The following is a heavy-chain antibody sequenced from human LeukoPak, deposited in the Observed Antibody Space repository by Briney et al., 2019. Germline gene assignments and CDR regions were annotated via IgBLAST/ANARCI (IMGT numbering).Heavy chain of an antibody. V-gene: IGHV1-46*01. CDR2: INPSGGST. CDR1: GYTFTSYY. J-gene: IGHJ6*03. D-gene: IGHD2-15*01. Sequence: GASVKVSCKASGYTFTSYYMHWVRQAPGQGLEWMGIINPSGGSTSYAQKFQGRVTMTRDTSISTAYMELSRLRSDNTAVYYCARRGYCSGGSCYRGDYYYMDVWGKGTTVTVSS. CDR3: ARRGYCSGGSCYRGDYYYMDV.